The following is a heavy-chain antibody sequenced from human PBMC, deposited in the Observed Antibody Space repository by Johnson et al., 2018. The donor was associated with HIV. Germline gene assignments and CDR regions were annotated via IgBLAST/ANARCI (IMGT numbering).Heavy chain of an antibody. D-gene: IGHD3-3*01. CDR1: GFRFSNYA. Sequence: QVQLVESGGGVVQPGRSLRLSCAASGFRFSNYALHWVRQTPGKGLEWVALISDDGSNIYYADSVKGQFTISRDNSKNTLHLQMNSLRGEDTAMYYCARGPILEWLSGDGFDMWGQGTMVTVYS. V-gene: IGHV3-30-3*01. CDR3: ARGPILEWLSGDGFDM. J-gene: IGHJ3*02. CDR2: ISDDGSNI.